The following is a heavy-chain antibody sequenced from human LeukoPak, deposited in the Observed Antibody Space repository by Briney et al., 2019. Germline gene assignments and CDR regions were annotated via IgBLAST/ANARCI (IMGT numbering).Heavy chain of an antibody. V-gene: IGHV1-69*05. J-gene: IGHJ4*02. CDR2: IIPIFGTA. Sequence: SVKVSCKASGGTFSSYAISWVRQAPGQGLEWMGGIIPIFGTANYAQKLQGRVTMTTDTSTSTAYMELRSLRSDDTAVYYCARGTYFDFWGQGTLVTVSS. CDR1: GGTFSSYA. CDR3: ARGTYFDF.